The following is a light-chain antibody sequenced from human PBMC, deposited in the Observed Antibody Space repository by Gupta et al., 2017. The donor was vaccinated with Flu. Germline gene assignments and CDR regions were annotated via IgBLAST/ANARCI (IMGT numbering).Light chain of an antibody. CDR2: EVS. J-gene: IGLJ2*01. V-gene: IGLV2-14*01. CDR1: SSDVGGYNY. CDR3: SAYTSSSTV. Sequence: QSALTQPASVSRSPGQSITISCTGTSSDVGGYNYVSWYQQSTGKAPRLMIYEVSNRPSGVSTRFSGSKSGYTASLTISGLQAEDEADYYCSAYTSSSTVFGGGTKLTVL.